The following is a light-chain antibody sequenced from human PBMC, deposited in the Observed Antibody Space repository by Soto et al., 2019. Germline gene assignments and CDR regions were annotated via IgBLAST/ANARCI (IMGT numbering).Light chain of an antibody. J-gene: IGKJ1*01. V-gene: IGKV1-39*01. Sequence: DIQMTQSPSSLSASVGDRVTITCRASQSISSYLNWYQQKPGKAPKVLIYAASSLQVGVPSRFSGSGSGTDFTLTISSLQPEDFATYYCQQSYSTWTFGQGTKVEIK. CDR1: QSISSY. CDR2: AAS. CDR3: QQSYSTWT.